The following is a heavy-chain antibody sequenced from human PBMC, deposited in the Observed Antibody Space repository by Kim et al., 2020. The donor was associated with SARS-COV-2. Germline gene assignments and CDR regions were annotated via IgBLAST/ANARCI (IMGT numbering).Heavy chain of an antibody. D-gene: IGHD6-13*01. Sequence: SETLSLTCTVSGVSVGSSAYYWGWFRQPPGKGLEWVVSIYYSGITYYNPSLKSRVTISLNTSKNQFPLKLSSMTAADTAVHCWARGRDIAAARYFGDWG. CDR1: GVSVGSSAYY. CDR3: ARGRDIAAARYFGD. V-gene: IGHV4-39*06. CDR2: IYYSGIT. J-gene: IGHJ4*01.